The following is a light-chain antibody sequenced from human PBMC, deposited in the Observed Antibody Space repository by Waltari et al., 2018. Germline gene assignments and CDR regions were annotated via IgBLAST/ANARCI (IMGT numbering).Light chain of an antibody. CDR2: DVS. J-gene: IGLJ1*01. V-gene: IGLV2-14*03. CDR3: SSYTSSSSYV. CDR1: SSDVGGYNY. Sequence: QSALTQPASVSGSPGQSITISCAGTSSDVGGYNYVSWYQRHPGKAPKLVIYDVSDRPSGFSNRFSGSKSGNTASLTISGLQAEDGADYYCSSYTSSSSYVFGTGTKVTVL.